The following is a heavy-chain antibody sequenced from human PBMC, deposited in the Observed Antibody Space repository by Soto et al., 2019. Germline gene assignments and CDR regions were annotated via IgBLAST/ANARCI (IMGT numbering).Heavy chain of an antibody. J-gene: IGHJ3*02. CDR3: VRRAQYFDGTGFHAFDI. D-gene: IGHD3-22*01. CDR2: ISSGGDNT. CDR1: GYNFNKSA. V-gene: IGHV3-23*01. Sequence: EVQLLESGGGLRQPGGSLRLSCVASGYNFNKSAVSWVRQTPGKGLEWVSAISSGGDNTHYADSVKGRFTITRDNSKNMLYLEMNSLTVEDTAVYYCVRRAQYFDGTGFHAFDIWGQGTRVTVSS.